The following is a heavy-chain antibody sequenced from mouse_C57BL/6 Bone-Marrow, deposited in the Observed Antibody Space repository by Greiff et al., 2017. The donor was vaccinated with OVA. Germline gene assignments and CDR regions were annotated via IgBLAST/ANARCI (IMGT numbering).Heavy chain of an antibody. CDR1: EYAFPSHD. J-gene: IGHJ3*01. V-gene: IGHV5-2*01. CDR3: ARRGSMMVTDWFAD. CDR2: INSDGGSP. Sequence: VQLQQSGGGLVQPGESLKLSCESNEYAFPSHDMSWVRKTPEKRLELVAAINSDGGSPYYPDTMERRFIISRDNTKKTLYLQMSSLRSEDTALYYCARRGSMMVTDWFADWGQGTLVTVSA. D-gene: IGHD2-3*01.